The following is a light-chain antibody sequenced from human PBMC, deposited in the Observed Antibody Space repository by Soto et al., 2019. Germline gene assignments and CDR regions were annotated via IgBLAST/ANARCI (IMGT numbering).Light chain of an antibody. CDR2: DAS. V-gene: IGKV3-15*01. CDR1: QSVSSK. Sequence: EIVMTQSPATLSVSPGERATLSCRASQSVSSKLAWYQQKPGQAPRLLIYDASTRATGIPARFSGSGSGTEFTLTISSLQSEDFALYYCQQYNNWPPCTFGQGTKLEI. CDR3: QQYNNWPPCT. J-gene: IGKJ2*02.